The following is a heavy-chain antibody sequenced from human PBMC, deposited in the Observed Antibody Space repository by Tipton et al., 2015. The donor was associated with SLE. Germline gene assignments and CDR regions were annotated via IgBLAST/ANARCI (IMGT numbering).Heavy chain of an antibody. J-gene: IGHJ1*01. CDR3: ARARVSEGYFQH. CDR1: GFTFSSYS. V-gene: IGHV3-21*03. CDR2: ISSSSSYI. D-gene: IGHD6-13*01. Sequence: SLRLSCAASGFTFSSYSMNWVRQAPGQGLEWVSSISSSSSYIYYADSVKGRFTISRDNAKNSLYLQMNSLRAEDTAVYYCARARVSEGYFQHWGQGTLVTVSS.